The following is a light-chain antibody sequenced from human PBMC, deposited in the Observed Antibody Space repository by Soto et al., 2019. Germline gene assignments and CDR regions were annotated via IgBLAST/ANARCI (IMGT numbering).Light chain of an antibody. J-gene: IGKJ1*01. CDR2: GAS. V-gene: IGKV3-20*01. CDR3: QQYGSSRT. Sequence: EIVLTQSTGTLSLSPGERATLSCRASQSVSSSYLAWYQQKPGQAPRLLIYGASSRATGIPDRFSGSGSGTDFTLTISRLEPEDFAVYYCQQYGSSRTFGQGPRWIS. CDR1: QSVSSSY.